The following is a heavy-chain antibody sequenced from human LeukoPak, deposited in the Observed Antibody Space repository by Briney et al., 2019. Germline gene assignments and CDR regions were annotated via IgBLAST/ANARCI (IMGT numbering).Heavy chain of an antibody. Sequence: ASVKVSCKASGYTFTSYGISWVRQAPGQGLEWMGWISAYNGNTNYAQKLQGRVIMTTDTSTSTAYMELRSLRSDDTAVYYCARDIVVVPAAAFNWFDPWGQGTLVTVSS. V-gene: IGHV1-18*01. J-gene: IGHJ5*02. CDR2: ISAYNGNT. CDR3: ARDIVVVPAAAFNWFDP. CDR1: GYTFTSYG. D-gene: IGHD2-2*01.